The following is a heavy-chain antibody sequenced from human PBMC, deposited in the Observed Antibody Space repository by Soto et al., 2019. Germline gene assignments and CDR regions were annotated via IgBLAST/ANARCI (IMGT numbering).Heavy chain of an antibody. D-gene: IGHD4-4*01. J-gene: IGHJ4*02. Sequence: ASVKVSCKASGYTFTSYYMHWVRQAPGQGLEWMGRISANNGNTNYAQKLQGRVTMTTDTSTSTAYMELRSLSSDDTAVYYCARDRLYSRGDFDYWGQGTLVTSPQ. V-gene: IGHV1-18*04. CDR1: GYTFTSYY. CDR3: ARDRLYSRGDFDY. CDR2: ISANNGNT.